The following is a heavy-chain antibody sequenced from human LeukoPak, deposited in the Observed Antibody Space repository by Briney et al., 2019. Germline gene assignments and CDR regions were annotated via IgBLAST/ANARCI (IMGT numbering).Heavy chain of an antibody. Sequence: GGSLRLSCAASGFTFSDFYMSWIRHAPGKGLEWVSYIRSSCTTIYYADSVKGRFSISRDNAKNSLYLQMNSLRAEDTAVYYWARAAGGKEESFDYWGQGTLVTVSS. V-gene: IGHV3-11*01. J-gene: IGHJ4*02. CDR1: GFTFSDFY. CDR3: ARAAGGKEESFDY. CDR2: IRSSCTTI. D-gene: IGHD4-23*01.